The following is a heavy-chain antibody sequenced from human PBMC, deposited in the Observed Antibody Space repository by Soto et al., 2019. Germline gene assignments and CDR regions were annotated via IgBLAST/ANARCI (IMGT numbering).Heavy chain of an antibody. J-gene: IGHJ5*02. CDR3: ARVKGSGYHNWFDP. V-gene: IGHV1-8*01. CDR2: MNRNSGNT. Sequence: ASVKVSCKASGYTFTSDDINWVRQATGQGLEWMGWMNRNSGNTGYAQKFQGRVTMTWNTSISTAYMELSSLRSEDTAVYYCARVKGSGYHNWFDPWGQGTLVTVSS. CDR1: GYTFTSDD. D-gene: IGHD3-22*01.